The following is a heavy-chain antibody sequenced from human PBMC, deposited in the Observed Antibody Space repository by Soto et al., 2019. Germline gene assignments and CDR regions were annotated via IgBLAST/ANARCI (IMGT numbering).Heavy chain of an antibody. J-gene: IGHJ6*02. CDR3: ARGSGSGLYYYGMDV. CDR2: INHSGST. CDR1: GGSFSGYY. Sequence: SETLSLTCAVYGGSFSGYYWSWIRQPPGKGLEWIGEINHSGSTNYNPSLKSRVTISVDTSKNQFSLKLSSVTAADTAVYYCARGSGSGLYYYGMDVWGQGTTVTVSS. D-gene: IGHD3-10*01. V-gene: IGHV4-34*01.